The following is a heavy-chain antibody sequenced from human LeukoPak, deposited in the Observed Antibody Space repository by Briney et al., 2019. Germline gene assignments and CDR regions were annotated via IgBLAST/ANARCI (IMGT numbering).Heavy chain of an antibody. V-gene: IGHV1-69*13. CDR2: IIPIFGTA. CDR3: ARGLPPPHPNFDY. J-gene: IGHJ4*02. Sequence: ASVKVSCKASGGTFISYAISWVRQAPGQGLEWMGGIIPIFGTANYAQKFQGRVTITADESTSTAYMELSSLRSEDTAVYYCARGLPPPHPNFDYWGQGTLVTVSS. D-gene: IGHD2-21*02. CDR1: GGTFISYA.